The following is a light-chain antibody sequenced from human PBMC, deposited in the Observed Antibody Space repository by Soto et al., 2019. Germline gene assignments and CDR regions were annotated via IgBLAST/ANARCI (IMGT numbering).Light chain of an antibody. CDR2: HVS. Sequence: QSALTQPASVSGSPGQSITISCTGTSSDVGGYNYVSWYQQHPGKAPKLMIYHVSNRPSGVSNRFSGSKSGNTASLTISGLQAEDEADYYCSSYTSSSLHVFGTGTKLTVL. CDR1: SSDVGGYNY. J-gene: IGLJ1*01. CDR3: SSYTSSSLHV. V-gene: IGLV2-14*03.